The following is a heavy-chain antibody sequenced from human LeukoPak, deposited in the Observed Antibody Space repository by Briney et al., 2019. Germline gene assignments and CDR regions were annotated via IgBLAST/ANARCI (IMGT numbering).Heavy chain of an antibody. CDR1: GFTVSSNY. D-gene: IGHD1-14*01. V-gene: IGHV4-39*01. Sequence: GSLRLSCAASGFTVSSNYMSWVRQPPGKGLEWIGSIYYSGSTYYNPSLKSRVTISVDTSKNQFSLKLSSVTAADTAVYYCARSPEHDFDYWGQGTLVTVSS. J-gene: IGHJ4*02. CDR2: IYYSGST. CDR3: ARSPEHDFDY.